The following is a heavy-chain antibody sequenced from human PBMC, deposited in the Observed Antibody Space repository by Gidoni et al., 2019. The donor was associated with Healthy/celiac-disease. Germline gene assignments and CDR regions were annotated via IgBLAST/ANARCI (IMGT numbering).Heavy chain of an antibody. CDR3: AGDGSSSWYDASNWFDP. Sequence: EVQLVESGGGLVQPGGSLRLSCAASGFTFSSYSMNWVRQAPGKGLEWVSYISSSSSTIYYADSVKGRFTISRDNAKNSLYLQMNSLRDEDTAVYYCAGDGSSSWYDASNWFDPWGQGTLVTVSS. D-gene: IGHD6-13*01. J-gene: IGHJ5*02. CDR2: ISSSSSTI. CDR1: GFTFSSYS. V-gene: IGHV3-48*02.